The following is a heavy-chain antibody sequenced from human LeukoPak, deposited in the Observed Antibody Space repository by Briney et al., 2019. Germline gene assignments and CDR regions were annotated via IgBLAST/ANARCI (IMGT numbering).Heavy chain of an antibody. CDR2: IYSGGST. D-gene: IGHD3-22*01. CDR3: ATGNYYDSSGYPFGFDY. V-gene: IGHV3-53*01. CDR1: GFTVSSNY. J-gene: IGHJ4*02. Sequence: PGGSLRLSCAASGFTVSSNYMSWVRQAPGKGLEWVPVIYSGGSTYYADSVKGRFTISRDNSKNTLYLQMNSLRAEDTAVYYCATGNYYDSSGYPFGFDYWGQGILVNVSS.